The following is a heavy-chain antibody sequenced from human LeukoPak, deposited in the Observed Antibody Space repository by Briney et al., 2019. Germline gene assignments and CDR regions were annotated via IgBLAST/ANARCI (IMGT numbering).Heavy chain of an antibody. D-gene: IGHD5-24*01. J-gene: IGHJ4*02. Sequence: GASVKVSCKAAGYTFTSYDINWVRQAPGQGLEWLGWINPNSGDTNSAQKSQGRVSMTRDTSISTAYMELSRLRSDDSAMYYCARGGLWMATIPFDSWGQGTLVTVSS. CDR1: GYTFTSYD. CDR3: ARGGLWMATIPFDS. V-gene: IGHV1-2*02. CDR2: INPNSGDT.